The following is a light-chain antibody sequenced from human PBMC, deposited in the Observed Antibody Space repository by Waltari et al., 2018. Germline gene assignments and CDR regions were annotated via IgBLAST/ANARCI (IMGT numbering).Light chain of an antibody. Sequence: QSALTQPASVSGSPGQSLTISCTGTSSDIGAYNFVSWYQKHTGKAPKVMIYDVKNRPSGVSSRFSGSKSGNTASLTISGLQAEDEADYYCSSYTTGSTRYVFGSGTKVTVL. J-gene: IGLJ1*01. V-gene: IGLV2-14*03. CDR1: SSDIGAYNF. CDR2: DVK. CDR3: SSYTTGSTRYV.